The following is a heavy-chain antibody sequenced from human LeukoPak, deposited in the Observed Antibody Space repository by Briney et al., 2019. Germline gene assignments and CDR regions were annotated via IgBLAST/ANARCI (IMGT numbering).Heavy chain of an antibody. J-gene: IGHJ3*02. CDR3: ASVAYCGGDCPWGAFDI. CDR2: INPNSGGT. CDR1: GYTFTGYY. V-gene: IGHV1-2*02. D-gene: IGHD2-21*02. Sequence: ASVKVSCKASGYTFTGYYMHWVRQAPGQGLEWMGLINPNSGGTNYAQKFQGRVTMTRDTSISTAYMELSRLRSDDTAVYYCASVAYCGGDCPWGAFDIWGQGTMVTVSS.